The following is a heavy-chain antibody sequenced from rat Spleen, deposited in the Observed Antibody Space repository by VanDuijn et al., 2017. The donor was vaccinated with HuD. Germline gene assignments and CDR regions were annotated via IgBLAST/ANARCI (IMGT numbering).Heavy chain of an antibody. V-gene: IGHV5-22*01. CDR3: VRQDTSGYSNWFAY. J-gene: IGHJ3*01. CDR2: ISYEGSST. D-gene: IGHD4-3*01. Sequence: EVQLVESGGGLVQPGRSLKLSCTASRFTLSDYYMAWVRQAPKKGLEWVASISYEGSSTYYGDSVKGRFTVSRDNTRSTQFLQMVSLRSEDTATYYCVRQDTSGYSNWFAYWGQGTLVTVSS. CDR1: RFTLSDYY.